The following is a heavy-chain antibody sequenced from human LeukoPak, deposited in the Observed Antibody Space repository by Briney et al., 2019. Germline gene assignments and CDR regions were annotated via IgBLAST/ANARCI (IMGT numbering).Heavy chain of an antibody. Sequence: ETLSLTCAVYGGSFSGYYWSWVRQAPGKGLEWASVIYSGGSTYYADSVKGRFTISRDNSKNTLYLQMNSLRAEDTAVYYCARLDILTGYSTPRTLDYWGQGTLVTVSS. CDR3: ARLDILTGYSTPRTLDY. D-gene: IGHD3-9*01. J-gene: IGHJ4*02. CDR2: IYSGGST. V-gene: IGHV3-66*01. CDR1: GGSFSGYY.